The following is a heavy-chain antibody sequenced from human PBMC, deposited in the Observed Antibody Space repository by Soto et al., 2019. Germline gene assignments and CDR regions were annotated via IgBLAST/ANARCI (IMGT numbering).Heavy chain of an antibody. V-gene: IGHV3-53*01. D-gene: IGHD6-19*01. CDR2: IYSGGST. CDR1: GFTVSSNY. CDR3: ARDRVSGLYCMDV. Sequence: GGSLRLSCAASGFTVSSNYMSWVRQAPGKGLEWVSVIYSGGSTYYADSVKGRFTISRDNSKNTLYLQMNSLRAEDTAVYYCARDRVSGLYCMDVWCQGTTVTVSS. J-gene: IGHJ6*02.